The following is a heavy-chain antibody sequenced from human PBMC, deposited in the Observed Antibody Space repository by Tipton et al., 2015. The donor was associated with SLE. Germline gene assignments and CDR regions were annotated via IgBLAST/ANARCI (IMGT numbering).Heavy chain of an antibody. CDR1: GFTFTSFA. D-gene: IGHD6-13*01. CDR3: ARDPYSSSRTWYYGMDV. Sequence: GSLRLSCAASGFTFTSFAMNWVRQAPGKGLEWVSVIHSGGSTYYADSVKGRFTISRDNSKNTLYLQMNSLRAEDTAVYYCARDPYSSSRTWYYGMDVWGQGTTVTVSS. V-gene: IGHV3-53*05. CDR2: IHSGGST. J-gene: IGHJ6*02.